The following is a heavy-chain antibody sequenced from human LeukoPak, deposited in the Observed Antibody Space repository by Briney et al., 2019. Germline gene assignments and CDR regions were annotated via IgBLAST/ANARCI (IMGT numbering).Heavy chain of an antibody. Sequence: GGSLRLSCVASGFTFSSYWMTWVRQAPGKGLERLANIKEDGSRHYYLDSVRGRFTISRDNAKTSVYLQLNSLRADDTAVYYCARDVWTGVAVSDYWGQGTLVTVSS. CDR3: ARDVWTGVAVSDY. V-gene: IGHV3-7*01. CDR1: GFTFSSYW. J-gene: IGHJ4*02. D-gene: IGHD6-19*01. CDR2: IKEDGSRH.